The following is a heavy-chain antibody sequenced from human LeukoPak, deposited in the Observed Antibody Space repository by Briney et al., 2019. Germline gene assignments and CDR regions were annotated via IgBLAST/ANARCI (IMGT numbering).Heavy chain of an antibody. V-gene: IGHV3-23*01. D-gene: IGHD3-10*01. Sequence: PGGSLRLSCAASGFTFSSYAMSWVRQAPGKGLEWVSVICGSGSSTYYADSVKGRFTISRDNSKNTLYLQMNSLRAEDTAVYYCAKGSYGSGSYYQDWDDYWGQGTLVTVSS. CDR2: ICGSGSST. CDR3: AKGSYGSGSYYQDWDDY. J-gene: IGHJ4*02. CDR1: GFTFSSYA.